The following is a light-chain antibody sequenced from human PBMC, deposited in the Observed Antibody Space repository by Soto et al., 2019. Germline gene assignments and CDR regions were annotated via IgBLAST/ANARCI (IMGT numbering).Light chain of an antibody. CDR3: QQRYNWPIT. V-gene: IGKV3D-20*02. CDR1: QSVSSSY. CDR2: ADS. J-gene: IGKJ5*01. Sequence: EIVLTQSPGTLSLSPGERATLSCRASQSVSSSYLACYQQKPGQAPRLLIYADSNRATGIPARFSGSGSGTDFTLTISSLEPEDFSVYYCQQRYNWPITFGQGTRLEIK.